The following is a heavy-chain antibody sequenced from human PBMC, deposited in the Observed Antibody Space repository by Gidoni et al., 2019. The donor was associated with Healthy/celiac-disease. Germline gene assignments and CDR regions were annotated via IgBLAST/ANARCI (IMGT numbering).Heavy chain of an antibody. CDR1: GFTFSSYA. J-gene: IGHJ4*02. CDR3: ARARYLAAALDY. Sequence: QVHLVASGGGVVQPGRSLSLSCAASGFTFSSYAMHWVRQAPGKGLEWVAVISYDGSNKYYADSVKGRFTISRDNSKNTLYLQMNSLRAEDTAVYYCARARYLAAALDYWGQGTLVTVSS. D-gene: IGHD6-13*01. V-gene: IGHV3-30-3*01. CDR2: ISYDGSNK.